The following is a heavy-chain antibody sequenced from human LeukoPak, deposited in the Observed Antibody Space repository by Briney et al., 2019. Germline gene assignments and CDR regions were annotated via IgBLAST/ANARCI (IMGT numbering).Heavy chain of an antibody. CDR2: IYSGGST. J-gene: IGHJ4*02. D-gene: IGHD1-26*01. V-gene: IGHV3-66*01. Sequence: GGSLRLSCAASGFTVSSNYMSWVRQAPGKGLEWVSVIYSGGSTYYADSVKGRFTISRDNSKNTLYLQMNSLRAEDTAVYYCARDYLGAGTVGATSGHWGQGTLVTVSS. CDR3: ARDYLGAGTVGATSGH. CDR1: GFTVSSNY.